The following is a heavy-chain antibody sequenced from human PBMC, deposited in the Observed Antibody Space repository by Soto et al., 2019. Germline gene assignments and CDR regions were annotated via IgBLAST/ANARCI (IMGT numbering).Heavy chain of an antibody. CDR1: GYTFTKYT. D-gene: IGHD6-13*01. J-gene: IGHJ5*02. Sequence: ASVKVSCKTSGYTFTKYTIHWVRQAPGQRLEWMGWINAGNGNTEYSQKFQGRVTITRDTSASTAYMELSGLRSEDSGVYYCARDYSSSWYRWFNPWGQGTLVTVSS. CDR2: INAGNGNT. V-gene: IGHV1-3*01. CDR3: ARDYSSSWYRWFNP.